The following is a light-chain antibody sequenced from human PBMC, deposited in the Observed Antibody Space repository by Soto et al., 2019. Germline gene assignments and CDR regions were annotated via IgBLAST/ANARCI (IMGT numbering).Light chain of an antibody. CDR1: NIGSKS. CDR3: QVWDSSTSSYV. V-gene: IGLV3-9*01. Sequence: SYELTQPLSVSVALGQTARITCGGNNIGSKSVHWYQQKPGQAPVLVMYRDSNRPSGIPERFSGSNSGNTATLTISRAQAGDEADYYCQVWDSSTSSYVFGTRTKLTVL. J-gene: IGLJ1*01. CDR2: RDS.